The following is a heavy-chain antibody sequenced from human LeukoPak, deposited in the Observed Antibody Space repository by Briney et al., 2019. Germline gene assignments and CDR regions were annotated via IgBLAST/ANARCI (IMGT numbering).Heavy chain of an antibody. D-gene: IGHD2-15*01. V-gene: IGHV1-18*04. CDR2: ISAYNGNT. CDR3: AYLGYCSGGSCLPTNY. CDR1: GYTFTSYG. Sequence: ASVKVSCKASGYTFTSYGISWVRQAPGQGLEWMGWISAYNGNTNYARKLQGRVTMTTGTSTSTAYMELRSLRSDDTAVYYCAYLGYCSGGSCLPTNYWGQGTLVTVSS. J-gene: IGHJ4*02.